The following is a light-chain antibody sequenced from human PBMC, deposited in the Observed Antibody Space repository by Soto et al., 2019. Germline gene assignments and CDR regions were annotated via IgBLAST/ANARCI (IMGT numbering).Light chain of an antibody. CDR3: RSYTSSRTPPVV. J-gene: IGLJ2*01. V-gene: IGLV2-14*01. Sequence: QSALTQPASVSGSPGQSITISCTGTSSDIGGYNYVSWYQQHPGKAPKLMIYDVSNRPSGVSKRFSGSKSGNTASLTISGLQAEDEADYYCRSYTSSRTPPVVFGGGTKVTVL. CDR2: DVS. CDR1: SSDIGGYNY.